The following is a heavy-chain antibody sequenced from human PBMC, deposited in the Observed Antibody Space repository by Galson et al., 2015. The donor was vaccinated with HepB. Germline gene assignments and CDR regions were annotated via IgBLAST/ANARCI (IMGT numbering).Heavy chain of an antibody. D-gene: IGHD3-22*01. CDR2: IIPTSGAA. J-gene: IGHJ4*02. Sequence: SVKVSCKASGGTFSTYSLSWVRQAPGQGLQCMGGIIPTSGAASNAQRFQGRVTFTADGSTSTAYMELSNLRSDDTAVYYCARDSSGYPFQFWGQGTLVTVSS. CDR1: GGTFSTYS. CDR3: ARDSSGYPFQF. V-gene: IGHV1-69*13.